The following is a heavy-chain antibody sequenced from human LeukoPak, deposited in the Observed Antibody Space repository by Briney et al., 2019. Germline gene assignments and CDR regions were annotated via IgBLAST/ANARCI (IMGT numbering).Heavy chain of an antibody. V-gene: IGHV3-7*01. D-gene: IGHD2-2*01. CDR1: GFTFSSYR. CDR2: IRQDGSEK. Sequence: GGSLRLSCAASGFTFSSYRMSWVRQAPGKGLEWVANIRQDGSEKYYVDSVKGRFTISRDNAKNSLYLQMNSLRAEDTAVYYCARDIVVVPAASYYYYGMDVWGQGTTVTVSS. J-gene: IGHJ6*02. CDR3: ARDIVVVPAASYYYYGMDV.